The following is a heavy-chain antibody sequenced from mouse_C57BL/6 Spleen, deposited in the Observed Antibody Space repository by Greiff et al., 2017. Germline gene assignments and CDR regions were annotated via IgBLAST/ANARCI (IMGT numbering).Heavy chain of an antibody. CDR1: GYTFTDYE. J-gene: IGHJ2*01. V-gene: IGHV1-15*01. CDR2: IDPETGGT. D-gene: IGHD3-2*02. CDR3: TIDSSGSLDY. Sequence: QVQLMESGAELVRPGASVTLSCKASGYTFTDYEMHWVKQTPVHGLEWIGAIDPETGGTAYNQKFKGKAILTADKSSSTAYMELRSLTSEDSAVYYCTIDSSGSLDYWGQGTTLTVSS.